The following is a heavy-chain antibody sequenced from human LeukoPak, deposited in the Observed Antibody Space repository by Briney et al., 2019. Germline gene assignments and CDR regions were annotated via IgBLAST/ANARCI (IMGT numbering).Heavy chain of an antibody. V-gene: IGHV1-18*01. D-gene: IGHD3-22*01. CDR2: ISAYNGNT. J-gene: IGHJ4*02. CDR1: GYTFTSYG. CDR3: AREAGYYDSSGRGGY. Sequence: GASVKVSCKASGYTFTSYGINWVRQAPGQGLEWMGWISAYNGNTNYAQKLQGRVTMTTDTSTSTAYMELRSLRSDDTAVYYCAREAGYYDSSGRGGYWGQGTLVTVSS.